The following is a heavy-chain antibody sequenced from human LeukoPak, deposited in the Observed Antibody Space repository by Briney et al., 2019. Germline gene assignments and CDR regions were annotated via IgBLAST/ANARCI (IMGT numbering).Heavy chain of an antibody. D-gene: IGHD2-15*01. CDR1: GDSISSDYYL. J-gene: IGHJ4*02. CDR2: IYSSGSP. CDR3: ARKPKDCSGGNCYWYYFDY. V-gene: IGHV4-39*07. Sequence: SETLSLTCTVSGDSISSDYYLWAWIRQPPGKGLEWIGNIYSSGSPYYNPSLQSRVTISLDTSKTQFSLNLRSVTAADTAVYYCARKPKDCSGGNCYWYYFDYWGQGTLVTVSS.